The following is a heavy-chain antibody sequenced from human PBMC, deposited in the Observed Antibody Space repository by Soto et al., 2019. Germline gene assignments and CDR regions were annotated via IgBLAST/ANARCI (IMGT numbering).Heavy chain of an antibody. CDR3: GRGRSGELVVFY. J-gene: IGHJ4*02. V-gene: IGHV1-2*02. CDR2: IGPKNGAT. Sequence: QVQLVQSGAEVKESGTSVKVSCKASGYTFTGHYIHWVRQAPGQGFEWVGEIGPKNGATRYAQKFQGRVAMTKDSSITTVYMELSNLSPDDTAVYYCGRGRSGELVVFYWGQGTLVTVHS. CDR1: GYTFTGHY. D-gene: IGHD1-7*01.